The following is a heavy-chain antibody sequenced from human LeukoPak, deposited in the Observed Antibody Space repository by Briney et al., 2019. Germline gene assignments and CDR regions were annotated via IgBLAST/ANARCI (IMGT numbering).Heavy chain of an antibody. J-gene: IGHJ4*02. CDR2: ISGSGSGCIT. D-gene: IGHD6-19*01. V-gene: IGHV3-23*01. Sequence: QAGGSLRLSYAASGFTFSSYAMSWVRQAPGKGLEWVSTISGSGSGCITYYADSVKGRFTISRDNSKDTLYLQMNSLRAEDTAVYYCAKLLAVTNSYYFNYWGQGTLVTVSS. CDR3: AKLLAVTNSYYFNY. CDR1: GFTFSSYA.